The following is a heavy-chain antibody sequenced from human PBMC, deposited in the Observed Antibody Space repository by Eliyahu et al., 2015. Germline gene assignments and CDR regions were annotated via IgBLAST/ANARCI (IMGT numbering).Heavy chain of an antibody. CDR2: IIPIFGTA. V-gene: IGHV1-69*06. Sequence: QVQLVQSGAEVKKPGSSVKVXCKASGGTFXXYAXSWVRQAPGQGLXWMGGIIPIFGTANYAQKFQGRVTITADKSTSTAYMELSSLRSEDTAVYYCARDPLEDTTVTTGWFDPWGQGTLVTVSS. CDR3: ARDPLEDTTVTTGWFDP. D-gene: IGHD4-17*01. J-gene: IGHJ5*02. CDR1: GGTFXXYA.